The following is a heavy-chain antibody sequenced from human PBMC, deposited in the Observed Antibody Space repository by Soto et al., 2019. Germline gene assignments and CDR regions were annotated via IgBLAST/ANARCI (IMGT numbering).Heavy chain of an antibody. V-gene: IGHV4-34*01. CDR1: GGSFSGYY. CDR2: INHSGST. D-gene: IGHD5-12*01. Sequence: QVQLQQWGAGLLKPSETLSLTCAVYGGSFSGYYWSWIRQPPGKGLEWIGEINHSGSTNYNPSLKSRVTISVDTSKNQFSLKLRSVTAADTAVYYCASEGINVDIVATTPSGYFDYWGQGTLVTVSS. J-gene: IGHJ4*02. CDR3: ASEGINVDIVATTPSGYFDY.